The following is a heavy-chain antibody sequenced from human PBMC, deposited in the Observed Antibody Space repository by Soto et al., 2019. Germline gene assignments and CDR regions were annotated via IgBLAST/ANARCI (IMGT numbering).Heavy chain of an antibody. CDR2: ISGRGGHT. J-gene: IGHJ5*02. CDR3: AKIEMGWFAH. CDR1: GFSFFSYA. Sequence: GGSLRLSCTGSGFSFFSYAMRCVSQAPGKGLEWVSTISGRGGHTYYADSVKGRFVVSRDNDKNTVYLHMSSLTGEDTAVYFCAKIEMGWFAHWGQGTQVNVSS. D-gene: IGHD2-8*01. V-gene: IGHV3-23*01.